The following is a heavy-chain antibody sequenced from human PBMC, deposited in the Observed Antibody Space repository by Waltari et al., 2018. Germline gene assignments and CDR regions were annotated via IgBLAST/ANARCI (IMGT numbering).Heavy chain of an antibody. D-gene: IGHD2-2*01. J-gene: IGHJ6*03. CDR2: IDPSAPYP. Sequence: EEQLVQSGAEVKKPGESLTISCKGSGYTFTNYWITWVRQMPGKALVWMGRIDPSAPYPDSSPSFHENVRISTGSSTSAAYLQWSSLTAADTAIYYCARTSVQNQYFMDVWGKGTTVTVSS. CDR1: GYTFTNYW. V-gene: IGHV5-10-1*01. CDR3: ARTSVQNQYFMDV.